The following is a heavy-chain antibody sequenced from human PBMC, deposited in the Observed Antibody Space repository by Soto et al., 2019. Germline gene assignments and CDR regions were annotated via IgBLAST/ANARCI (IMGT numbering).Heavy chain of an antibody. D-gene: IGHD6-13*01. CDR1: GFTFSSYA. Sequence: PGGSLRLSCAASGFTFSSYAMSWVRQAPGKGLEWVSVISGSDGSTYYADSVKGRFTISRDNSKNTLYLQMNSLRAEDTAVYYCAYSSTPFDYWGQGTLVTVSS. CDR3: AYSSTPFDY. CDR2: ISGSDGST. V-gene: IGHV3-23*01. J-gene: IGHJ4*02.